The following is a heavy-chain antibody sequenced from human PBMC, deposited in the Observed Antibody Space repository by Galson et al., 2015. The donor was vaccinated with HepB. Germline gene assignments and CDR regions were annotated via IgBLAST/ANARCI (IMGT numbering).Heavy chain of an antibody. Sequence: SLRLSCAASGFTFSSYAMSWVRQAPGKGLEWVSAISGSGGSTYYADSVKGRFTISRDNSKNTLYLQMNSLRAEDTAVYYCAKEEDIVVVPAAIAPLFDYWGQGTLVTVSS. CDR3: AKEEDIVVVPAAIAPLFDY. D-gene: IGHD2-2*01. CDR2: ISGSGGST. V-gene: IGHV3-23*01. J-gene: IGHJ4*02. CDR1: GFTFSSYA.